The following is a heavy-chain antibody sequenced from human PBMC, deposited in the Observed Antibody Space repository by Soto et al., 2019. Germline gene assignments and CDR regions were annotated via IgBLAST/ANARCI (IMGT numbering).Heavy chain of an antibody. CDR1: GGTFSSYA. V-gene: IGHV1-69*13. CDR3: ASSSSGYYWNAFDI. J-gene: IGHJ3*02. D-gene: IGHD3-22*01. Sequence: SVKVSCKASGGTFSSYAISWVRQAPGQGLEWMGGIIPIFGTANYAQKFQGRVTITADESTSTAYMEMSSLRSEDTAVYYCASSSSGYYWNAFDIWGQGTMVTVSS. CDR2: IIPIFGTA.